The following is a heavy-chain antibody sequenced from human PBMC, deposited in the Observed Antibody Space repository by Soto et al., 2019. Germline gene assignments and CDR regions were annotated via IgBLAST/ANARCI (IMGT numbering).Heavy chain of an antibody. CDR1: GFSLSTSGVG. V-gene: IGHV2-5*02. Sequence: QSGPTLVNPTQTLTLTCTFSGFSLSTSGVGVGWIRQPPGKALEWFALIYWDDDKRYSPSLKSRLTITKDPSKNQVVLTMTNMDPVDTATYYCAHSGSSGWSDHFDYWGQGTLVTVSS. J-gene: IGHJ4*02. D-gene: IGHD6-19*01. CDR2: IYWDDDK. CDR3: AHSGSSGWSDHFDY.